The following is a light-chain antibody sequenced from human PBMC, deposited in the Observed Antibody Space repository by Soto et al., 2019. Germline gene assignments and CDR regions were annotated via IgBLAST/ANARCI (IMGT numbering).Light chain of an antibody. CDR2: EAS. CDR1: QSLVYSDGKSY. J-gene: IGKJ4*01. V-gene: IGKV2D-29*01. CDR3: LQSIQLPRT. Sequence: DIVMTQTPLSLSVSPGQPASISCTSSQSLVYSDGKSYLFWYLQKPGQPPQLLIYEASKRFSGVPDRFSGSGSSTDFTLNISRVEAEDVGVYYCLQSIQLPRTFGGGTKVAI.